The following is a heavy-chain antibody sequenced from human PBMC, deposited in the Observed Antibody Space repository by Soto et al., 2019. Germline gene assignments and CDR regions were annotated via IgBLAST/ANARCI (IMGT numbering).Heavy chain of an antibody. D-gene: IGHD3-22*01. CDR1: GDTFCISV. V-gene: IGHV3-74*01. CDR3: VRGDGDHYDGNGYLGRH. Sequence: PCCCLRLSCAASGDTFCISVMDGSRKATGKGLVWVSRINIDGNRINYADSVKGRCTISRDNAKNTLYMQVNSLRDEDTAVYYCVRGDGDHYDGNGYLGRHWGQGTLVTVSS. J-gene: IGHJ4*02. CDR2: INIDGNRI.